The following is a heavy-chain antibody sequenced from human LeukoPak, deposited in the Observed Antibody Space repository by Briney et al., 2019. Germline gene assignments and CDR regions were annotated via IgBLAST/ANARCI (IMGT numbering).Heavy chain of an antibody. Sequence: KTSETLSLTCIVSGGSVSSSSYYWGWIRQPPGKGLEWIGEINHRGSTNYNPSLKSRVTVSLDTSKNQFSLKLSSVTAADTAVYYCARAPGAALDWGQGTLVTVSS. CDR1: GGSVSSSSYY. CDR2: INHRGST. D-gene: IGHD2-15*01. J-gene: IGHJ4*02. V-gene: IGHV4-39*07. CDR3: ARAPGAALD.